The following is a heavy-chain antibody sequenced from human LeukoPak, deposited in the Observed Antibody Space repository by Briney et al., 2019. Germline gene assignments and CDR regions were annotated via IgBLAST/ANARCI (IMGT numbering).Heavy chain of an antibody. CDR3: ARGELQYFDWSQPPVDY. Sequence: PGGSLRLSCAASGFTFSDYYMSWVRQAPGKGLEWVSYISSSGSTIYYADSVKGRFTISRDNAKNSLYLQMNSLRAEDTAVYYCARGELQYFDWSQPPVDYWGQGTLVTVSS. V-gene: IGHV3-11*01. CDR2: ISSSGSTI. CDR1: GFTFSDYY. J-gene: IGHJ4*02. D-gene: IGHD3-9*01.